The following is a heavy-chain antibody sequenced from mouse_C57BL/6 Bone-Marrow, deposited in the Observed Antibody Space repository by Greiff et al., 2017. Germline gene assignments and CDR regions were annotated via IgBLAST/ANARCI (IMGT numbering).Heavy chain of an antibody. J-gene: IGHJ1*03. CDR1: GYTFTSYW. Sequence: QVQLQQSGAELVKPGASVKLSCKASGYTFTSYWMHWVKQRPGQGLEWIGMIHPNSGSTNYNEKFKSKATLTVDKSSSTAYMQLSSLTSEDSAVYYCARGNHYGSTYWYFDVWGTGTTVTVSS. CDR2: IHPNSGST. V-gene: IGHV1-64*01. D-gene: IGHD1-1*01. CDR3: ARGNHYGSTYWYFDV.